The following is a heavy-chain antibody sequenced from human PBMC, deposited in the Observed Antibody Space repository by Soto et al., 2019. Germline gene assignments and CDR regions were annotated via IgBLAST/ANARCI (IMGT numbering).Heavy chain of an antibody. CDR2: ISSSSSYI. CDR3: ARDLFVVVPATYYYYYGMDV. Sequence: GGSLRLSCAASGFTFSSYSTNWVRQAPGKGLEWVSSISSSSSYIYYADSVKGRFTISRDNAKNSLYLQMNSLRAEDTAVYYCARDLFVVVPATYYYYYGMDVWGQGTTVTVSS. V-gene: IGHV3-21*01. J-gene: IGHJ6*02. D-gene: IGHD2-2*01. CDR1: GFTFSSYS.